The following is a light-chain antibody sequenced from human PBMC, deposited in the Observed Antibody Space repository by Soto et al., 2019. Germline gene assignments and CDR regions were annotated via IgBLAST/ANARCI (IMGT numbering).Light chain of an antibody. J-gene: IGLJ3*02. CDR2: RNN. CDR1: SSNIGSNY. Sequence: QAVVTQPPSASGTPGQRVTISCSGSSSNIGSNYVYWYQQLPGTAPKLLIYRNNQRPSGVPDRFSGSKSGASAAQAISGLRSEDEADYYCAAWYDSLSGWVFGGGTQLTVL. V-gene: IGLV1-47*01. CDR3: AAWYDSLSGWV.